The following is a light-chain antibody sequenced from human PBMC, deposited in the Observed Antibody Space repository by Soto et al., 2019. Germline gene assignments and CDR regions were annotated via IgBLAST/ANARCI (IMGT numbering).Light chain of an antibody. CDR2: DAS. CDR1: QTVSSY. Sequence: EIVLTQSPATLSLSPGERATLSCRASQTVSSYLAWHQQKPGQAPRLLVYDASDRATAIPARFSGSGSGTDCTLAISSLEPEDFAVYYCQQRRTFGQGTRLEIK. V-gene: IGKV3-11*01. CDR3: QQRRT. J-gene: IGKJ5*01.